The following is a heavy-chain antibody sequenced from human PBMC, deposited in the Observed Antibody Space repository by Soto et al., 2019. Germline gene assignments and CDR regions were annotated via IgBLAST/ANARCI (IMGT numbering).Heavy chain of an antibody. D-gene: IGHD1-26*01. CDR1: GYTFTTHV. V-gene: IGHV1-3*01. Sequence: QVQLVQSGAEVKEPGASVKVSCKASGYTFTTHVMHWVRQAPGQRLEWMGWVNGGNGNTKYSQKFQGRVTISRDSSATTAYMELSRLTSEDKAVYYCARDSRIVGPSGDLDYWGQGTLVTVSS. CDR3: ARDSRIVGPSGDLDY. CDR2: VNGGNGNT. J-gene: IGHJ4*02.